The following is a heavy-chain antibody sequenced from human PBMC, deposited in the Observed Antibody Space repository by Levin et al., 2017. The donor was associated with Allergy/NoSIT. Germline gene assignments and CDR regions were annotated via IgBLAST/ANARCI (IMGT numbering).Heavy chain of an antibody. CDR1: GFTSSSYA. J-gene: IGHJ4*02. Sequence: GGSLRLSCAASGFTSSSYAMSWVRQAPGKGLEWVSTLSAYGDSTNYADSVKGRFTISRDNSKNTLFLQMNSLRAEDTALYYCAKDGRPHGDDHYFDYWGQGTLVTVSS. CDR2: LSAYGDST. D-gene: IGHD3-10*01. CDR3: AKDGRPHGDDHYFDY. V-gene: IGHV3-23*01.